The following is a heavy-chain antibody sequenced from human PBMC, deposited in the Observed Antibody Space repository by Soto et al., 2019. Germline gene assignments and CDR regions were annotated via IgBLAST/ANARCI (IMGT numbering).Heavy chain of an antibody. CDR1: GESITSTNHY. Sequence: SETLSLTCTVSGESITSTNHYWGWIRQPPGKGLEWVATIFHTGTTYYNPSLMSRVSISVDTSKNHFSLRLNSVTAADTAFYFCARRFAWQAPFDAWGQGTLVTVSS. V-gene: IGHV4-39*02. D-gene: IGHD3-3*01. J-gene: IGHJ4*02. CDR2: IFHTGTT. CDR3: ARRFAWQAPFDA.